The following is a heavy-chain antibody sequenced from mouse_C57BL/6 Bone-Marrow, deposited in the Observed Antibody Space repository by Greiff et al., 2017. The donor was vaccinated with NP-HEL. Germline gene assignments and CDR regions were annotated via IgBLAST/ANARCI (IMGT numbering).Heavy chain of an antibody. V-gene: IGHV1-82*01. Sequence: VKLVESGPELVKPGASVKISCKASGYAFSSSWMNWVKQRPGKGLEWIGRIYPGDGDTNYNGKFKGKATLTADKSSSTAYMQLSSLTSEDSAVYFCARGVDYYGSSYYFDYWGQGTTLTVSS. CDR3: ARGVDYYGSSYYFDY. J-gene: IGHJ2*01. CDR2: IYPGDGDT. D-gene: IGHD1-1*01. CDR1: GYAFSSSW.